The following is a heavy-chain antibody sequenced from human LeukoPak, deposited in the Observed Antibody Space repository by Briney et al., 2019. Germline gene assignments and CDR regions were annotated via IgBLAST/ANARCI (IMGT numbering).Heavy chain of an antibody. J-gene: IGHJ4*02. CDR1: GFTVSTNY. CDR3: ARNVGY. D-gene: IGHD1-26*01. Sequence: AGGSLRLSCAASGFTVSTNYMSWVRQAPGRGLEWVSVIYAGGTTYYADSVKGRFTISRDNSKNTLYLQMNSLRDEDTAVYYCARNVGYWGQGTLVTVSS. V-gene: IGHV3-53*01. CDR2: IYAGGTT.